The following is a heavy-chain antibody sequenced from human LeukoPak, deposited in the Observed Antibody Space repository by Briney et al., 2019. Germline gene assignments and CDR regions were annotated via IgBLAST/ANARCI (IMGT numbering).Heavy chain of an antibody. CDR1: GGSISSYY. CDR2: IYTSGST. Sequence: ETLSLTCTVSGGSISSYYWSWIRQPAGKGLEWIGRIYTSGSTNYNPSLKSRVTMSVDTSKNQFSLKLSSVTAADTAVYYCARKPYGSGKSNWYLDLWGRGTLVTVSS. J-gene: IGHJ2*01. CDR3: ARKPYGSGKSNWYLDL. D-gene: IGHD3-10*01. V-gene: IGHV4-4*07.